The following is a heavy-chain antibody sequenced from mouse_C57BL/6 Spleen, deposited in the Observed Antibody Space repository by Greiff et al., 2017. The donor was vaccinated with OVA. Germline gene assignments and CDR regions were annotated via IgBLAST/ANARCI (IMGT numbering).Heavy chain of an antibody. Sequence: VQLQQPGAELVRPGASVTLSCKASGYTFTDSEMHWVKQTPVHGLEWIGAIDPATGGPAYNQKFKGKAILTADKSSSTAYMELSSLTSEDSAVYYCTRQAAVVATNYWGQGTTLTVSS. V-gene: IGHV1-15*01. CDR3: TRQAAVVATNY. J-gene: IGHJ2*01. CDR2: IDPATGGP. D-gene: IGHD1-1*01. CDR1: GYTFTDSE.